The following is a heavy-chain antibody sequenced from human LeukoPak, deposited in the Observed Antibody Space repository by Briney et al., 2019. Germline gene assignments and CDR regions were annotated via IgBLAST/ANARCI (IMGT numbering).Heavy chain of an antibody. D-gene: IGHD1-1*01. V-gene: IGHV5-51*01. Sequence: GESLKISCQTSGYTFTSYYIAWVRQMPGKGLEWMGIIYPGASDIRYSPSFQGQVTISADKSISTAYLQWNSLKASDTAMYFCARRTSGTYLDYWGQGTLVTVSS. J-gene: IGHJ4*02. CDR2: IYPGASDI. CDR3: ARRTSGTYLDY. CDR1: GYTFTSYY.